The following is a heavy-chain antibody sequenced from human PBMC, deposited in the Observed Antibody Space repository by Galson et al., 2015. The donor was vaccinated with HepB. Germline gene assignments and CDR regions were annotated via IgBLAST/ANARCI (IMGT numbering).Heavy chain of an antibody. Sequence: SLRLSCAASGFTFNHLAMHWVRQAPGKGLEWVSLILFDGGNKYYADSVKGRFTISRDNSMNTLFLQMNSLKTEDTAVYYCARAKQQLGDSYYYGMDVWGQGTTVTVSS. CDR1: GFTFNHLA. D-gene: IGHD6-13*01. J-gene: IGHJ6*02. CDR3: ARAKQQLGDSYYYGMDV. CDR2: ILFDGGNK. V-gene: IGHV3-30-3*01.